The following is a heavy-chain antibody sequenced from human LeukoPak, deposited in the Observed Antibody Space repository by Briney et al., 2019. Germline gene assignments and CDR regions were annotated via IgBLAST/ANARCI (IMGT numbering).Heavy chain of an antibody. D-gene: IGHD6-6*01. CDR1: GGSISSYY. Sequence: PSETLSLTCTVSGGSISSYYRSWIRQPPGKGLEWIGEINHSGSTNYNPSLKSRVTISVDTSKNQFSLKLSSVTAADTAVYYCARGYSSSSSRGGPRYYYYYYYMDVWGKGTTVTVSS. CDR3: ARGYSSSSSRGGPRYYYYYYYMDV. J-gene: IGHJ6*03. V-gene: IGHV4-34*01. CDR2: INHSGST.